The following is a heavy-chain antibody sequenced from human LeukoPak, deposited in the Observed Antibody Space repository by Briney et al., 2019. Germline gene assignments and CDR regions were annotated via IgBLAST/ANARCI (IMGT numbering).Heavy chain of an antibody. D-gene: IGHD1-26*01. CDR1: GFTFSSYS. V-gene: IGHV3-21*01. Sequence: GGSLRLSCAASGFTFSSYSMNWVRQAPGKGLEWVSSISSSSSYIYYADSVKGRFTISRDNAKNSLYLQMNSLRAEDTAVYYCAKSTGSYSNPLDYWGQGTLVTVSS. J-gene: IGHJ4*02. CDR3: AKSTGSYSNPLDY. CDR2: ISSSSSYI.